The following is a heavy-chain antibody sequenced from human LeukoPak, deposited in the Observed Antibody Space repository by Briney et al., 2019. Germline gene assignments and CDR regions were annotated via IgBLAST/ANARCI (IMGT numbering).Heavy chain of an antibody. CDR1: GLSFTSVA. CDR3: ARASWVSSTDAVR. Sequence: GGSLRLSCAASGLSFTSVAMSWVRQGPAGGLEWVARIRGNGDTFYADSVRGRFTLSSDISKNTVYFHLNNLRVEDTAIYSCARASWVSSTDAVRWGQGTLVTVSA. CDR2: IRGNGDT. V-gene: IGHV3-23*01. D-gene: IGHD3-16*01. J-gene: IGHJ4*02.